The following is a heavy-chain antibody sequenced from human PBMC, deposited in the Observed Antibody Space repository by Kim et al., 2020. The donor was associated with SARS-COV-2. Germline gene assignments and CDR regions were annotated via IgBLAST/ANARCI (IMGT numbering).Heavy chain of an antibody. J-gene: IGHJ4*02. D-gene: IGHD3-22*01. Sequence: SVKVSCKASGGTFSSYAISWVRQAPGQGLEWMGGIIPIFGTANYAQKFQGRVTITADESTSTAYMELSSLRSEDTAVYYCARDAPNYYDSSGYSDYWGQGTLVTVSS. CDR2: IIPIFGTA. V-gene: IGHV1-69*13. CDR1: GGTFSSYA. CDR3: ARDAPNYYDSSGYSDY.